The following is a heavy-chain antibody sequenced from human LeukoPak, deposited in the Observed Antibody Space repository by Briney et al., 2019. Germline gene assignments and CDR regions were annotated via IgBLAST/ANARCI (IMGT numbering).Heavy chain of an antibody. CDR1: GYSFADYY. V-gene: IGHV1-2*02. Sequence: ASVKVSCKASGYSFADYYMHWVRQAPGQGLEWMGWIKPNSGDTRSAQKFQGRVIMTRDTSTGTAYMELSSLRYDDTAAYYCATNILVRDIINWFDPWGQGTLVTVSS. CDR2: IKPNSGDT. CDR3: ATNILVRDIINWFDP. D-gene: IGHD3-10*01. J-gene: IGHJ5*02.